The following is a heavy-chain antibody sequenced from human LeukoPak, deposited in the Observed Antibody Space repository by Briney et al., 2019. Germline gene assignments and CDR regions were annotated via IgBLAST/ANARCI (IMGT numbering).Heavy chain of an antibody. CDR1: GGSFSGYY. Sequence: SETLSLTCAVYGGSFSGYYWSWIRQPPGKGLEWIGEINHSGSTNYNPSLKSRVTISVDTSKNQFSLKLSSVTAADTAVYYCARSRFGEVYWGQGTLVTVSS. V-gene: IGHV4-34*01. CDR2: INHSGST. CDR3: ARSRFGEVY. D-gene: IGHD3-10*01. J-gene: IGHJ4*02.